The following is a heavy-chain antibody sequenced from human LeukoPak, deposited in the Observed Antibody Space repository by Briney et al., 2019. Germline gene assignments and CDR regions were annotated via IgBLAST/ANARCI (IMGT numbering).Heavy chain of an antibody. CDR3: ARDHMVAGTNFDY. D-gene: IGHD6-19*01. Sequence: ASVKVSCKASGYIFTGYYMHGVRQAPGQGLEWMGWINPNSGDTNYAQKFQGGVTMTRDTSISTAYMELSRLRSDDTAVYYCARDHMVAGTNFDYWGQGTLVTVSS. CDR2: INPNSGDT. J-gene: IGHJ4*02. V-gene: IGHV1-2*02. CDR1: GYIFTGYY.